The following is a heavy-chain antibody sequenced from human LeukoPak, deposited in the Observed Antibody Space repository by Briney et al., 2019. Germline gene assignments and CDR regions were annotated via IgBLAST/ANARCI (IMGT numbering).Heavy chain of an antibody. CDR1: GFTFSNAW. CDR3: TTDGIAAVGHYYYMDV. CDR2: IKSKTDGGTT. Sequence: GGSLRLSCAASGFTFSNAWMSWVRQAPGKGLEWVGRIKSKTDGGTTDYAAPVKGRFTISRDDSKNTLYLQMNSLKTEDAAVYYCTTDGIAAVGHYYYMDVWGKGTTVTVSS. J-gene: IGHJ6*03. D-gene: IGHD6-13*01. V-gene: IGHV3-15*01.